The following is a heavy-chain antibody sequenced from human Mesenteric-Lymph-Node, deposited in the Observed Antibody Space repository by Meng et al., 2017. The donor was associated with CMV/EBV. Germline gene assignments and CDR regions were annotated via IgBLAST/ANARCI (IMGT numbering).Heavy chain of an antibody. Sequence: ASGYTFTGYYIHWVRQAPGQGLEWMGWINPNSGGTNFAQRFQGRVTMTTDTSISTAYMELTSLMSDDTAVYYCARVSPYSSSWQFDYWGQGTLVTVSS. CDR3: ARVSPYSSSWQFDY. D-gene: IGHD6-13*01. V-gene: IGHV1-2*02. J-gene: IGHJ4*02. CDR2: INPNSGGT. CDR1: GYTFTGYY.